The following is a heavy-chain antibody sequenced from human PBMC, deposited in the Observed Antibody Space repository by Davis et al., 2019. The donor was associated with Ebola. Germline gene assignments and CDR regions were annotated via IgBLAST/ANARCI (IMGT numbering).Heavy chain of an antibody. V-gene: IGHV4-39*02. CDR2: IYYTGRT. D-gene: IGHD6-13*01. J-gene: IGHJ5*02. CDR3: AREATSSWSGFDP. CDR1: GGSISSSSYF. Sequence: MPSETLSLTCSVSGGSISSSSYFWGWIRQPPGKGLEWIGNIYYTGRTFYSPSLKSRVTISTDTSKNQFSLKVTSVTAADTAVYYCAREATSSWSGFDPWGQGTLVTVSS.